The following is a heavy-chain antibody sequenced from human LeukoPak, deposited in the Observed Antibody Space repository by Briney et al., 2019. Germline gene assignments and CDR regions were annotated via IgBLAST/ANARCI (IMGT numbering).Heavy chain of an antibody. J-gene: IGHJ4*02. Sequence: ASVKVSCRASEYTFTGYYMHWVRQAPGKGLEWMGGFDPEDGETIYAQKFQGRVTMTEDTSTDTAYMELSSLRSEDTAVYYCATAAGYPPADYSSGRYDYWGQGTLVTVSS. CDR3: ATAAGYPPADYSSGRYDY. CDR2: FDPEDGET. CDR1: EYTFTGYY. D-gene: IGHD6-19*01. V-gene: IGHV1-24*01.